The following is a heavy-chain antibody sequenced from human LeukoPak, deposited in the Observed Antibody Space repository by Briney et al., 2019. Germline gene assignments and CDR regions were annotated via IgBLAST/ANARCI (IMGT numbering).Heavy chain of an antibody. D-gene: IGHD3-16*02. CDR3: ASQSQYVWGSYRYPTPFDH. J-gene: IGHJ4*02. CDR1: GGSFSGYY. V-gene: IGHV4-34*01. Sequence: SETLSLTCAVSGGSFSGYYWSWIRQPPGKGLEWIGEINHSGSTNYNPSLKSRVTISVDTSKNQFSLKLSSVTAADTAVYYCASQSQYVWGSYRYPTPFDHWGQGTLVTVSS. CDR2: INHSGST.